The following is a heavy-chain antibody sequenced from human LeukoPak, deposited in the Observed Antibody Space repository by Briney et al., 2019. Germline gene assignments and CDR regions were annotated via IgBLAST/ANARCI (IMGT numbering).Heavy chain of an antibody. CDR2: FDPEDGET. CDR1: GYTLTELS. Sequence: GASVKVSCKVSGYTLTELSMHWVRQAPGKGLEWMGGFDPEDGETIYARKFQGRVTMTEDTSTDTAYMELSSLRSEDTAVYYCATPGPYGSGSYYLFDYWGQGTLVTVSS. V-gene: IGHV1-24*01. J-gene: IGHJ4*02. CDR3: ATPGPYGSGSYYLFDY. D-gene: IGHD3-10*01.